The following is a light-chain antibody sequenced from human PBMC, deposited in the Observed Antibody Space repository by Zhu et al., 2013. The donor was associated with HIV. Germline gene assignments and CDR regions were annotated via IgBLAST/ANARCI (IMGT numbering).Light chain of an antibody. CDR3: QQSYSTPLT. CDR1: QGISSY. V-gene: IGKV1-9*01. Sequence: DIQLTQSPSFLSASVGDRVTITCRASQGISSYLAWYQQKPGKAPKLLIYAASTLQSGVPSRFSGSGSGTEFTLTISSLQPEDFATYYCQQSYSTPLTFGGGTQVEIK. CDR2: AAS. J-gene: IGKJ4*01.